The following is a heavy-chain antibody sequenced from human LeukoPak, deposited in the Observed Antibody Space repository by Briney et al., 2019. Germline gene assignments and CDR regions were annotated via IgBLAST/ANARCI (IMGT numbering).Heavy chain of an antibody. CDR3: ARGAHKRDDYGGFFDY. Sequence: GGSLRLSCAASGFTFSSYAMHWVRQAPGKGLEWVAVISNDGSKKNYADSVKGRFTISRDNSKNTLYLQMNSLRAEDTAVYYCARGAHKRDDYGGFFDYWGQGTLVTVSS. V-gene: IGHV3-30*04. CDR1: GFTFSSYA. CDR2: ISNDGSKK. D-gene: IGHD4-23*01. J-gene: IGHJ4*02.